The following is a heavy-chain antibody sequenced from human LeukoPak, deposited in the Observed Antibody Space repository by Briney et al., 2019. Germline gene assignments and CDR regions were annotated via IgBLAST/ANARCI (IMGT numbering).Heavy chain of an antibody. CDR3: ARDGISKWCLDY. V-gene: IGHV3-21*01. CDR2: ISSSSSYI. J-gene: IGHJ4*02. D-gene: IGHD2-8*01. CDR1: GFTFSTYS. Sequence: GGSLRLSCAASGFTFSTYSMNWVRQAPGKGLEWVSSISSSSSYIYYADSVKGRFTISRDNAKNSLYLQMNSLRAEDTAVYYCARDGISKWCLDYWGQGTLVTVSS.